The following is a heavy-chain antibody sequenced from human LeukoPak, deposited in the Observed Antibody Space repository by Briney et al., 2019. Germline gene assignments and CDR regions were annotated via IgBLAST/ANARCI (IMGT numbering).Heavy chain of an antibody. D-gene: IGHD6-19*01. Sequence: SQTLSLTCTVSGGSISSGSYYWSWIRQPPGKGLEWIGRIYTSGSTNYNPSLKSRVTISVDTSKNQFSLKLSSVTAADTAVYYCAAIAVAGTDYYYYYMDVWGKGTTVTISS. CDR3: AAIAVAGTDYYYYYMDV. J-gene: IGHJ6*03. CDR1: GGSISSGSYY. V-gene: IGHV4-61*02. CDR2: IYTSGST.